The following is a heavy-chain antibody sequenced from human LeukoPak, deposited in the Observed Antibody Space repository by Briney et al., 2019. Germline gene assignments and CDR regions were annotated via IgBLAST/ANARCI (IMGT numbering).Heavy chain of an antibody. V-gene: IGHV1-58*01. Sequence: SVKVSCKASGFTFTSSAVQWLRQARGQRLEWIGWIVVGSGNTNYAQKFQERVTITRDMSTSTAYMELSSLRSEDTAVYYCAVSGSYENFDYWGQGTLVTVSS. D-gene: IGHD1-26*01. CDR2: IVVGSGNT. CDR3: AVSGSYENFDY. CDR1: GFTFTSSA. J-gene: IGHJ4*02.